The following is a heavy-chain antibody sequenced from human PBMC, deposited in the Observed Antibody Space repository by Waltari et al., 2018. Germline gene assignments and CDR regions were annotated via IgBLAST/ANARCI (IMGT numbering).Heavy chain of an antibody. V-gene: IGHV3-23*01. CDR3: ATIWFGELSFVYFDY. CDR1: GFTFSSYA. CDR2: ISGSGGST. Sequence: EVQLLESGGGLVQPGGSLRLSCAASGFTFSSYAMSWVRQAPGKGLEWVSAISGSGGSTYYADPVKGRFTISRDNSKNTLYLQMNSLRAEDTAVYYCATIWFGELSFVYFDYWGQGTLVTVSS. D-gene: IGHD3-10*01. J-gene: IGHJ4*02.